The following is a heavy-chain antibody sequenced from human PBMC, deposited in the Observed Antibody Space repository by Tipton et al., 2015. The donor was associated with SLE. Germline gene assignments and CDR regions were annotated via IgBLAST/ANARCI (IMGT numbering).Heavy chain of an antibody. CDR3: ARVAYCGGDCFWGADAFDI. CDR1: GFTFNIAW. D-gene: IGHD2-21*01. Sequence: SLRLSCAASGFTFNIAWMSWVRQPPGKGLEWVARIKSETDGGTTEYAAPVKDRFTISRDNSKNTLYLQMNSLRAEDTAVYYCARVAYCGGDCFWGADAFDIWGQGTMVTVSS. V-gene: IGHV3-15*01. J-gene: IGHJ3*02. CDR2: IKSETDGGTT.